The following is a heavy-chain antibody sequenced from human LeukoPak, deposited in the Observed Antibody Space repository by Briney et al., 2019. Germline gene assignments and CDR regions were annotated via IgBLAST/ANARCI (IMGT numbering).Heavy chain of an antibody. CDR2: ISPNSGGT. J-gene: IGHJ5*02. CDR1: GYTFTDYY. Sequence: ASVKVSCKASGYTFTDYYMHWVRQAPGQGLEWMGWISPNSGGTNYAQKFQGRVTMTRDTSISTAYMELSSLRSDDTAVYYCARGGSSGWYGSVWFDPWGQGTLVTVSS. D-gene: IGHD6-19*01. V-gene: IGHV1-2*02. CDR3: ARGGSSGWYGSVWFDP.